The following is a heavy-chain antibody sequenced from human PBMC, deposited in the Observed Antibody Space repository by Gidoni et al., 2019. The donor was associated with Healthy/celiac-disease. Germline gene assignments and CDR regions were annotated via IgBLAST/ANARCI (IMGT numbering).Heavy chain of an antibody. CDR3: ARDHEASAYCSGGSCSLYYYYGMDV. D-gene: IGHD2-15*01. V-gene: IGHV3-53*02. CDR1: GFTVSSKY. J-gene: IGHJ6*02. Sequence: EVQLVETGGGLIQPGGSLRLSWAASGFTVSSKYMSWVRQAPGKGLEWVSVIYSGGSTYYADSVKGRFTISRDNSKNTLYLQMNSLRAEDTAVYYCARDHEASAYCSGGSCSLYYYYGMDVWGQGTTVTVSS. CDR2: IYSGGST.